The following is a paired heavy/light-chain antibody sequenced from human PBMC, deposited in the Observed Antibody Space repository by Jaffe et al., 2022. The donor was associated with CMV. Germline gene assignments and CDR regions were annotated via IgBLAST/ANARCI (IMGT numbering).Light chain of an antibody. J-gene: IGLJ1*01. CDR3: SSYTSGTTDYV. CDR1: STDVGTYNY. CDR2: DVN. V-gene: IGLV2-14*03. Sequence: QSALTQPASVSGSPGQSITISCTGTSTDVGTYNYVSWYQQHPGKAPKLMIYDVNSRPSGVSNRFSGSKSGNTASLTISGLQAEDEADYYCSSYTSGTTDYVFGTGTTVTVL.
Heavy chain of an antibody. V-gene: IGHV3-23*01. CDR1: GFTFSSYA. J-gene: IGHJ6*02. CDR2: MGASGIGT. Sequence: EVQLLESGGGLIEPGGSLRLSCAASGFTFSSYAMNWVRQAPGKGLEWVSGMGASGIGTQYADSVRGRFTISRESSTNTLYLQMNSLRAEDTAVYYCAKGQGRSRNSYHGMDVWGQGTTVTVSS. CDR3: AKGQGRSRNSYHGMDV. D-gene: IGHD6-13*01.